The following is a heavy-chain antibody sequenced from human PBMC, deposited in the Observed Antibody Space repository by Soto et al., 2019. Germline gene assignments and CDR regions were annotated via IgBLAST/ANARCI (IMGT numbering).Heavy chain of an antibody. CDR1: GGSIRSVGYY. D-gene: IGHD3-3*01. V-gene: IGHV4-31*02. CDR3: ASDYDFWSGYYSA. Sequence: LCGGSIRSVGYYWSWIRQHPGKGLEWIGYIYYSGSTYYNPSLKSRVTISVDTSKNQFSLKLSSVTAADTAVYYCASDYDFWSGYYSAWGQGTLVTVSS. J-gene: IGHJ5*02. CDR2: IYYSGST.